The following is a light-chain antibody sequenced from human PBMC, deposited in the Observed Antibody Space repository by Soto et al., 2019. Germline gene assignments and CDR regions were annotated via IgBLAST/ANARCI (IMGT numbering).Light chain of an antibody. CDR1: QSITTF. J-gene: IGKJ1*01. CDR2: GAS. V-gene: IGKV1-39*01. CDR3: QQTFSATWT. Sequence: DIQMTQSPTSLSASVGDRVTITCRASQSITTFLNWYQQKPGKAPELLIFGASRLQSGVPSRFSGGGSGTDFTLTISSLQPEDFASYHCQQTFSATWTVGQGTKVDSK.